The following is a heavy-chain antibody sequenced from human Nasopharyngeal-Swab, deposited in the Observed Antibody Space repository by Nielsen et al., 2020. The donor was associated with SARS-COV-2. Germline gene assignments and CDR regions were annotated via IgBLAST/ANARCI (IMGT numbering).Heavy chain of an antibody. D-gene: IGHD3-3*01. Sequence: SETLSLTCSVSGVSVTSGDVFWSWVRQPAGKALQYIGRIFGRGNRPDYNPSLKSRVTISVDTSKNQFSLKLSSVTAADTAVYYCARAPKRTIFGVVGWFDPWGQGTLVTVSS. J-gene: IGHJ5*02. CDR3: ARAPKRTIFGVVGWFDP. V-gene: IGHV4-61*10. CDR2: IFGRGNRP. CDR1: GVSVTSGDVF.